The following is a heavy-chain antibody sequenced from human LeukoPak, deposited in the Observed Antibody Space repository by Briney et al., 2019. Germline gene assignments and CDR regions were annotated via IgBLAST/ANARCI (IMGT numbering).Heavy chain of an antibody. V-gene: IGHV1-2*02. Sequence: ASVKVSCKASGYTFTGYYIHWVRQAPGQGLEWMGWINPNSGGINYAQKFQGRVTMTRDTSISTAYMELSRLRSDDTAVYYCARASYSPNWFDPWGQGTLVTVSS. D-gene: IGHD5-18*01. CDR2: INPNSGGI. CDR1: GYTFTGYY. J-gene: IGHJ5*02. CDR3: ARASYSPNWFDP.